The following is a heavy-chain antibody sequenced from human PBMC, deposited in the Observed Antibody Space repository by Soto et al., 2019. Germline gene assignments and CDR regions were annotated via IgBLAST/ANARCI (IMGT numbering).Heavy chain of an antibody. CDR1: GGSFSGYY. V-gene: IGHV4-34*01. CDR2: INHSGST. CDR3: ARGFSLGGVVIPYYFDY. Sequence: SETLSLTCAVYGGSFSGYYWSWIRQPPGKGLEWIGEINHSGSTNYNPSLKSRVTISVDTSKNQFSLKLSSVTAADTAVYYCARGFSLGGVVIPYYFDYWGQGTLVTVSS. J-gene: IGHJ4*02. D-gene: IGHD3-3*01.